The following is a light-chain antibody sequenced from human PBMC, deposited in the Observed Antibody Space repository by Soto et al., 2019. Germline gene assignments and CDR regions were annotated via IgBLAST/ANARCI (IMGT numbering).Light chain of an antibody. V-gene: IGLV1-44*01. CDR1: SSNIGSQT. CDR2: NNN. Sequence: QSVLTQPPSASGTPGQRVTISCSGSSSNIGSQTVNWYQQLPGTAPKLLIYNNNQRPSGVPDRFSGSKSGTSASLAISGLQYEDEADYYCAAWDDSLNGYVFGTGTKLTVL. CDR3: AAWDDSLNGYV. J-gene: IGLJ1*01.